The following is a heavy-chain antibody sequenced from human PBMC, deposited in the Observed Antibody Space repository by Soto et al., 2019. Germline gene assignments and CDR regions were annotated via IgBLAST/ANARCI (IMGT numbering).Heavy chain of an antibody. D-gene: IGHD3-22*01. CDR3: AKDDGGYHSYSDQ. J-gene: IGHJ4*02. CDR2: ISGVDGRT. CDR1: GFTFSSYA. Sequence: EVQLLESGGVLVQPGGSLRLSCAASGFTFSSYAMSWVRQAPGKGLEWVSAISGVDGRTYYAESVKGRFTISRDNSKKTLYLLLNSLRAEDTDVYYCAKDDGGYHSYSDQWGQGTLVTVSS. V-gene: IGHV3-23*01.